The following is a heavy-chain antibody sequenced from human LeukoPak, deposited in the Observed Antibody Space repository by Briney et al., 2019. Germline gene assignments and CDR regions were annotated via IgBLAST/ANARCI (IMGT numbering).Heavy chain of an antibody. J-gene: IGHJ4*02. Sequence: PSETLSLTCAVYGGSFSGYYWSWIRQPPGQGLEWIGEINHSGSTNYNPSLKSRVTISVDTSKNQFSLKLSSVTAADTAVYYCARAEYYYDSTVDYWGQGTLVTVSS. CDR1: GGSFSGYY. CDR3: ARAEYYYDSTVDY. V-gene: IGHV4-34*01. CDR2: INHSGST. D-gene: IGHD3-22*01.